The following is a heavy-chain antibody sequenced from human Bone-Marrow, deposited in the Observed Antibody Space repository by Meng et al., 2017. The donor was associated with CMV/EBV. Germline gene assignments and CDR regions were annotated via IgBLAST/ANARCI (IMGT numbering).Heavy chain of an antibody. CDR3: ARDTGDCSSTSCYTWRDYYYYGMDV. J-gene: IGHJ6*02. CDR1: GGTFSSSA. D-gene: IGHD2-2*02. Sequence: SVKVSCKASGGTFSSSAISWVRQAPGQGLEWMGGIIPILGIANYAQKFQGRVTITADKSTSTAYMELSSLRSEDTAVYYCARDTGDCSSTSCYTWRDYYYYGMDVWGQGTTVTVSS. V-gene: IGHV1-69*10. CDR2: IIPILGIA.